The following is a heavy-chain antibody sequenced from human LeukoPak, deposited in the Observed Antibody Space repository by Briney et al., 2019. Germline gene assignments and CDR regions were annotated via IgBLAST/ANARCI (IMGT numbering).Heavy chain of an antibody. D-gene: IGHD2-2*01. Sequence: GGSLRLSCAASGFTFSSYAMHWVRQAPGKGLEYVSAISSNGGSTYYANSVKGRFTISRDNSKNTLYLQMGSLRAEDMAVYYCARESTSAANDYWGQGTLVTVSS. J-gene: IGHJ4*02. V-gene: IGHV3-64*01. CDR2: ISSNGGST. CDR1: GFTFSSYA. CDR3: ARESTSAANDY.